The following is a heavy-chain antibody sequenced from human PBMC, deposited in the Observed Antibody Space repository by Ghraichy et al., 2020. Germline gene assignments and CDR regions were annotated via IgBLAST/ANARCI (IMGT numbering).Heavy chain of an antibody. J-gene: IGHJ4*02. D-gene: IGHD3-22*01. CDR3: ARGSSYYYDSSGYYGFYY. Sequence: SETLSLTCAVYGGSFSGYYWSWIRQPPGKGLEWIGEINHSGSTNYNPSLKSRVTISVDTSKNQFSLKLSSVTAADTAVYYCARGSSYYYDSSGYYGFYYWGQGTLVTVSS. CDR2: INHSGST. V-gene: IGHV4-34*01. CDR1: GGSFSGYY.